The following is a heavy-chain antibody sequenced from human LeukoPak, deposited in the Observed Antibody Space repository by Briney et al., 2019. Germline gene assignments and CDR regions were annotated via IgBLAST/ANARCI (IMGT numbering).Heavy chain of an antibody. Sequence: GGSLRLSCATSGFTFSNYWMNWVRQVPGKGLEWVASVKQDVNVKDYADSAKGRFTISRDNAKNSVYLQMSSLRVEDTAVYYCATRPGGGGYAVTSRKPFDYWGQGTLVTVSS. CDR2: VKQDVNVK. J-gene: IGHJ4*02. CDR3: ATRPGGGGYAVTSRKPFDY. CDR1: GFTFSNYW. D-gene: IGHD3-16*01. V-gene: IGHV3-7*01.